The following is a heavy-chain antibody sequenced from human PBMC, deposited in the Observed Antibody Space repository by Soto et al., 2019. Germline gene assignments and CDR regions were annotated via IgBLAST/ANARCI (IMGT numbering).Heavy chain of an antibody. D-gene: IGHD5-12*01. J-gene: IGHJ6*02. Sequence: HPGGSLRLSCAASGFTFTNYAMHWVRQAPGKGLEWVSIISYDGSNKYYADSVKGRFTISRDNSKNTLYLQMNSLRAEDTAVYYCAKSRGYEPYYYGLDVWGQGTMVTVSS. V-gene: IGHV3-30*18. CDR1: GFTFTNYA. CDR3: AKSRGYEPYYYGLDV. CDR2: ISYDGSNK.